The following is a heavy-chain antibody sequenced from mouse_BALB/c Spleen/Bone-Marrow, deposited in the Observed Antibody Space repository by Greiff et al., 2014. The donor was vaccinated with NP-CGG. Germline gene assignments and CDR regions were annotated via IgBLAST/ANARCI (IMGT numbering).Heavy chain of an antibody. CDR3: ARHGHYEGVMDY. V-gene: IGHV2-6-2*01. CDR1: GFSLTNYG. D-gene: IGHD2-3*01. CDR2: IWGDGST. Sequence: VKLVESGPDLVAPSQSLSITCTVSGFSLTNYGVHWVRQPPGKGLEWLIVIWGDGSTTYNSALKSRLSISKDNSKSQVFLKMNSLQTDDTAMYYCARHGHYEGVMDYWGQGTSVTVSS. J-gene: IGHJ4*01.